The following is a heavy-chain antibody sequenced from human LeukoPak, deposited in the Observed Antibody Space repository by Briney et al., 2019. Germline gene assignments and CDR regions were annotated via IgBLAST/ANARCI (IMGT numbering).Heavy chain of an antibody. CDR3: ARDIPYYGMDV. CDR1: GFTVSSNY. V-gene: IGHV3-66*01. J-gene: IGHJ6*02. D-gene: IGHD2-2*02. CDR2: IYSGGST. Sequence: GGSLRLSCAASGFTVSSNYMSWVRQAPGKGLKWVSVIYSGGSTYYADSVKGRFTISRDNSKNTLYLQMNSLRAEDTAVYYCARDIPYYGMDVWGQGTTVTVSS.